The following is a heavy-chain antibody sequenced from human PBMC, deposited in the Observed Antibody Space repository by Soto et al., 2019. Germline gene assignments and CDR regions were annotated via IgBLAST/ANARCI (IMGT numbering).Heavy chain of an antibody. CDR2: INADNGNT. V-gene: IGHV1-3*01. D-gene: IGHD5-18*01. CDR1: GYTFTSYA. J-gene: IGHJ4*02. CDR3: ARDPGYSYGYK. Sequence: ASVKVSCKASGYTFTSYAMHWVRQAPGQRLEWMGWINADNGNTKYSQKFQGRVTITRDTSASTAYMELSSLRSEDTAVYYCARDPGYSYGYKWGQGTLVTVSS.